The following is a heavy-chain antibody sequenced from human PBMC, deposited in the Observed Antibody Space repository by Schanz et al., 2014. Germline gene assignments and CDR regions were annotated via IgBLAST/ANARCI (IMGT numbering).Heavy chain of an antibody. D-gene: IGHD6-13*01. J-gene: IGHJ6*02. CDR1: GFTFSSYG. CDR2: MSYDGSIK. V-gene: IGHV3-30*03. CDR3: AREEGWGIAAAGPKHYYYGMDV. Sequence: QEQLVESGGGVVQPGRSLRLSCAASGFTFSSYGMHWVRQAPGKGLEWVAAMSYDGSIKYYGDSVKGRFTISRDNSKNTLYLHMNTLRSEDTAVYYCAREEGWGIAAAGPKHYYYGMDVWGQGTTVTVSS.